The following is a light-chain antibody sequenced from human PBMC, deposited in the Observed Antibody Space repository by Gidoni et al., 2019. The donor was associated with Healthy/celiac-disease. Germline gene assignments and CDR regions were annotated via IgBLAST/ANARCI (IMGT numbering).Light chain of an antibody. CDR1: QGIRSY. J-gene: IGKJ1*01. CDR3: QQYYSFPWT. V-gene: IGKV1D-8*01. Sequence: VIWLTQSPSLLSPSTGDRVTISCRMSQGIRSYLAWYQQKPGKAPELLIYAASSLQSGVPSRFSGSGSGTDFTLTISCLQSEDFATYYCQQYYSFPWTFGQGTKVEIK. CDR2: AAS.